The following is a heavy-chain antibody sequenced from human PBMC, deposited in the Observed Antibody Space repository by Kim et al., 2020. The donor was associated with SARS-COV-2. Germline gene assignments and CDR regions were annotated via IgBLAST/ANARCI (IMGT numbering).Heavy chain of an antibody. V-gene: IGHV3-23*01. J-gene: IGHJ6*02. Sequence: GGSLRLSCAASGLTFSSYAMSWVRQAPGKGLEWVSAISGSGGSTYYADSVKGRFTISRDNSKNTLYLQMNSLRAEDTAVYYCYTPPPYYDFWRGYYRNYGVDVWGQGTTVTVSS. CDR3: YTPPPYYDFWRGYYRNYGVDV. CDR1: GLTFSSYA. D-gene: IGHD3-3*01. CDR2: ISGSGGST.